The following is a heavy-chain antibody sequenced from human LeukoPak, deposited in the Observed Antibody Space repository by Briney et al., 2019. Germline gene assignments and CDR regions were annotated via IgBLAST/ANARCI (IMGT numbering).Heavy chain of an antibody. CDR3: ARGRSIVVVPTDAFDI. J-gene: IGHJ3*02. Sequence: SETLSLTCTVSGGSISSGSYYWSWIRQPAGKGLEWIGRIYTSGSTNYNPSLKSRVTISVDTSKNQFSLKLSSVTAADTAVYYCARGRSIVVVPTDAFDIWGQGTMVTVSS. D-gene: IGHD2-2*01. CDR1: GGSISSGSYY. CDR2: IYTSGST. V-gene: IGHV4-61*02.